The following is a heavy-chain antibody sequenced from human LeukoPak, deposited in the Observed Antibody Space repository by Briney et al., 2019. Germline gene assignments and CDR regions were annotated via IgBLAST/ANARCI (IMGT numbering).Heavy chain of an antibody. J-gene: IGHJ3*02. V-gene: IGHV1-69*04. CDR1: GGTFSSYA. CDR3: ARSPTDTSGYPNPLFDI. D-gene: IGHD3-22*01. Sequence: SVKVSCKASGGTFSSYAISWVRQAPGQGLEWMGRIIPIFGIANYAQKFQGRVTITADKSTSTAYMELSSLRSEDTAVYYCARSPTDTSGYPNPLFDIWGQGTMVTVSS. CDR2: IIPIFGIA.